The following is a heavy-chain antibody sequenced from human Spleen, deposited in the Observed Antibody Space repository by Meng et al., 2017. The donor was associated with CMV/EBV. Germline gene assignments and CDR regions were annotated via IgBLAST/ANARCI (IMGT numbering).Heavy chain of an antibody. Sequence: GFTLSNAWMSWVRQAPGKGLEWVSGISGSGGSTYYADFVKGRFTISRDNSKNTLYLQMNSLRAEDTAAYYCARGDQYGSGSYCLFDYWGQGTLVTVSS. D-gene: IGHD3-10*01. CDR3: ARGDQYGSGSYCLFDY. V-gene: IGHV3-23*01. CDR1: GFTLSNAW. J-gene: IGHJ4*02. CDR2: ISGSGGST.